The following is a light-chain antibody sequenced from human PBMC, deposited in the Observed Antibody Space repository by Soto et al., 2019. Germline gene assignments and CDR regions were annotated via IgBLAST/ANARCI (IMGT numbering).Light chain of an antibody. CDR3: QQYNGYPHT. Sequence: DIQMTQSPSTLSASVGDRVTITCRASQSISTWLAWYQQKPGKAPKLLIYKASSLRNGVPSRFSGSGSGTEFTLTIYSLQPDDFASYYCQQYNGYPHTFGQVTMLEIK. J-gene: IGKJ2*01. CDR2: KAS. V-gene: IGKV1-5*03. CDR1: QSISTW.